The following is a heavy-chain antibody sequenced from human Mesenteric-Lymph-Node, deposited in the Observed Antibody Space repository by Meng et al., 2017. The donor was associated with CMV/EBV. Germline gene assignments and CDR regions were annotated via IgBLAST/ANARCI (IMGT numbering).Heavy chain of an antibody. CDR1: GYTFTGYY. CDR2: INPNSGGT. J-gene: IGHJ4*02. Sequence: ASVKVSCKASGYTFTGYYMHWVRQAPGQGLEWMGWINPNSGGTNYAQKFQGRVTMTRDTSISTVYMELTRLRSDDTAIYYCARGNPTRPLDSWGQGTLVTVSS. CDR3: ARGNPTRPLDS. V-gene: IGHV1-2*02.